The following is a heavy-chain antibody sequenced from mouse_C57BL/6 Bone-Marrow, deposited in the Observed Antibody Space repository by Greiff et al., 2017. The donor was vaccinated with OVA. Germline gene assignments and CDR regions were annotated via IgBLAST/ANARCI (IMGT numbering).Heavy chain of an antibody. Sequence: VKLQQPGAELVMPGASVKLSCKASGYTFTSYWMHWVKQRPGQGLEWIGEIDPSDSYTNYNQKFKGKSTLTVDKSSSTAYMQLSSLTSEDSAVYYCARPHYYGSSYDYAMDYWGQGTSVTVSS. V-gene: IGHV1-69*01. J-gene: IGHJ4*01. CDR1: GYTFTSYW. CDR2: IDPSDSYT. D-gene: IGHD1-1*01. CDR3: ARPHYYGSSYDYAMDY.